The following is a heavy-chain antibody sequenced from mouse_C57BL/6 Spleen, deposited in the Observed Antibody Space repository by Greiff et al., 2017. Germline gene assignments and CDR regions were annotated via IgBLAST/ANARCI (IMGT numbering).Heavy chain of an antibody. Sequence: VQLQQSGPELVKPGASVKISCKASGYAFSSSWMNWVKQRPGKGLEWIGRIDPGDGDTNYNGKFKGKATLTADKSSRAAYMQLSSLTSEDSAVYFMARSYDYDGGDYFDYWGQGTTLTVSA. CDR1: GYAFSSSW. CDR2: IDPGDGDT. CDR3: ARSYDYDGGDYFDY. J-gene: IGHJ2*01. V-gene: IGHV1-82*01. D-gene: IGHD2-4*01.